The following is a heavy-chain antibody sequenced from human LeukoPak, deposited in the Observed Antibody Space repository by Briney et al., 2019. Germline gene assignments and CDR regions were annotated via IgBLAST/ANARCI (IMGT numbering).Heavy chain of an antibody. D-gene: IGHD3-10*01. CDR2: IKQDGSEK. CDR1: GFTFSSYS. CDR3: ARPFGQLSSSYFDY. V-gene: IGHV3-7*03. Sequence: PGGSLRLSCAAYGFTFSSYSMNWVRQAPGKGLEWVANIKQDGSEKYYVDSVKGRFTISRDNAKNSLYLQMNSLRADDTALYYCARPFGQLSSSYFDYWGQGTLVTVSS. J-gene: IGHJ4*02.